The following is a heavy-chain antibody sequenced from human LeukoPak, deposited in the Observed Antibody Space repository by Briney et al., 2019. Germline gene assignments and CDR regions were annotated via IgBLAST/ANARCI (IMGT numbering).Heavy chain of an antibody. J-gene: IGHJ4*02. D-gene: IGHD3-9*01. CDR3: ARGPYYDILTGYYQAGYSDY. V-gene: IGHV1-18*01. CDR2: ISAYNGNT. Sequence: ASVKVSCKASGYTFTSYGLSWVRQAPGQGLEWMGWISAYNGNTNYAQKLQGRVTMTTDTSTSTAYMELRSLRSDDTAVYYCARGPYYDILTGYYQAGYSDYWGQGTLVTVSS. CDR1: GYTFTSYG.